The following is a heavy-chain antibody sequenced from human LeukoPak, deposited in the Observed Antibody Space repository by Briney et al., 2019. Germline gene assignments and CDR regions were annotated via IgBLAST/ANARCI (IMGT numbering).Heavy chain of an antibody. Sequence: ASVKVSCKASGHTFTSYYMHWVRQAPGQGLEWMGIINPSGGSTSYAQKFQGRVTMTRDTSTSTVYMELSSLRSEDTAVYYCARDGTYNWNDGGYYYYYMDVWGKGTTVTVSS. V-gene: IGHV1-46*01. J-gene: IGHJ6*03. CDR3: ARDGTYNWNDGGYYYYYMDV. D-gene: IGHD1-1*01. CDR2: INPSGGST. CDR1: GHTFTSYY.